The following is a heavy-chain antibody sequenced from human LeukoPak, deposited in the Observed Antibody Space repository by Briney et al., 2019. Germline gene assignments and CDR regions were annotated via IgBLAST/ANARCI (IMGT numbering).Heavy chain of an antibody. Sequence: PSETLSLTCTVSGGSMTSYYWSWMRQPPGKGLEWIGSIYYNGSTNYNPSLKSRVTISVDTSKNQFSLKLSSVTAADTAVYYCARVTSIAARRFDPWGQGTLVTVSS. CDR2: IYYNGST. V-gene: IGHV4-59*12. CDR3: ARVTSIAARRFDP. CDR1: GGSMTSYY. D-gene: IGHD6-6*01. J-gene: IGHJ5*02.